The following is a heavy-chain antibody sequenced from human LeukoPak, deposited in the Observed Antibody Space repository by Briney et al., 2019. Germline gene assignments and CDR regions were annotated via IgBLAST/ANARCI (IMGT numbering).Heavy chain of an antibody. CDR3: ARQGDGYPYYFDY. CDR2: IWYDGRNK. V-gene: IGHV3-33*01. J-gene: IGHJ4*02. Sequence: GGSLRLSCAASGFTFSSYGMHWVRQAPGKGLEWVAVIWYDGRNKYYADSVKGRFTISRDNSKNTLYLQMNSLRAEDTAVYYCARQGDGYPYYFDYWGQGTLVTVSS. D-gene: IGHD5-24*01. CDR1: GFTFSSYG.